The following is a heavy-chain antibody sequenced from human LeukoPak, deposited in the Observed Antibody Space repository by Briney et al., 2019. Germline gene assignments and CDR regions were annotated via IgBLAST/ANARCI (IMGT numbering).Heavy chain of an antibody. D-gene: IGHD3-9*01. CDR1: GFTFSSYA. V-gene: IGHV3-23*01. CDR3: ARHYDILTGYYSPNPYFDY. J-gene: IGHJ4*02. CDR2: ISGSGGST. Sequence: PGGSLRLSCAASGFTFSSYAMSWVRQAPGKGLEWVSAISGSGGSTYYADSVKGRFTISRDNSKNTPYLQMNSLRAEDTAVYYCARHYDILTGYYSPNPYFDYWGQGTLVTVSS.